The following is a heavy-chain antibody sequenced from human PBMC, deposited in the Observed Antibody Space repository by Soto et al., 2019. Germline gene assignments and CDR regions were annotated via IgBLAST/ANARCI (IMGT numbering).Heavy chain of an antibody. CDR3: ARDSVEIPILTGYYGYYYYGMDV. J-gene: IGHJ6*02. V-gene: IGHV1-2*02. Sequence: GASVKVSCKASGYTFTGYYMHWVRQAPGQGLEWMGWINPNSGGTNYAQKFQGRVTMTRDTSISTAYMELSRLRSDDTAVYYCARDSVEIPILTGYYGYYYYGMDVWGQGATVTVSS. CDR2: INPNSGGT. CDR1: GYTFTGYY. D-gene: IGHD3-9*01.